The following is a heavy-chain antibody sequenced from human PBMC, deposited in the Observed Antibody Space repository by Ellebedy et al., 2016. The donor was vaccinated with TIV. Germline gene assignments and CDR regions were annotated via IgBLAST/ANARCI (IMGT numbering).Heavy chain of an antibody. D-gene: IGHD2-2*02. CDR3: ARCYTGTNWFDP. CDR1: GASLSGYQ. CDR2: INDVGTT. Sequence: MPSETLSLTCAVYGASLSGYQWSWIRLSPAKGLQWIGEINDVGTTSYNPSPNSRVTNSVDTSKIQFSLKLRSVTAADTAIYYCARCYTGTNWFDPWSPGTLVTVSS. V-gene: IGHV4-34*01. J-gene: IGHJ5*02.